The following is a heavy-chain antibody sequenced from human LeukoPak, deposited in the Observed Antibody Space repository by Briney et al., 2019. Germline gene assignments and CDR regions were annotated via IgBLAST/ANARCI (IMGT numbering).Heavy chain of an antibody. CDR3: ARKWAVAGSSYFDY. Sequence: GGSLRPSCTASGFTFSNYWMSWVRQAPGKGLEWVANIKQDGSVQYYVDSVKGRFTISRDNAKNSLYLQMNSLRAEDTAVYYCARKWAVAGSSYFDYWGQGTLVTVSS. V-gene: IGHV3-7*03. CDR2: IKQDGSVQ. D-gene: IGHD6-19*01. CDR1: GFTFSNYW. J-gene: IGHJ4*02.